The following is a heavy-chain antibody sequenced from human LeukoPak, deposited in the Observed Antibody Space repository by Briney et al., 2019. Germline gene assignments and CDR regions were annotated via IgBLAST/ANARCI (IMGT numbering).Heavy chain of an antibody. V-gene: IGHV1-2*02. D-gene: IGHD3-10*01. Sequence: ASVKVSCKASGYTFTGYYMHWVRQAPGQGLEWMGWINPNSGGTNYAQNFQGRVTMTRDTSISTAYMELSRLRSDDTALYYCASLSITMVRGVIPPFDYWGQGTLVTVSS. CDR1: GYTFTGYY. J-gene: IGHJ4*02. CDR2: INPNSGGT. CDR3: ASLSITMVRGVIPPFDY.